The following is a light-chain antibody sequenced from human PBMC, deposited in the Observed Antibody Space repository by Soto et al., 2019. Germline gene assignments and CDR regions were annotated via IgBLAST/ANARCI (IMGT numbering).Light chain of an antibody. CDR1: QSVSNN. J-gene: IGKJ1*01. Sequence: EIVLTHSPGTLSLSPWEIATLSCRASQSVSNNYLAWYQQKPGQAPSLLISGASTRATGVPDRFSGSGSGTQFTLTISSLQSEDFAVYYCQQYNNWPPAWTFGQGTKVDIK. V-gene: IGKV3D-15*01. CDR3: QQYNNWPPAWT. CDR2: GAS.